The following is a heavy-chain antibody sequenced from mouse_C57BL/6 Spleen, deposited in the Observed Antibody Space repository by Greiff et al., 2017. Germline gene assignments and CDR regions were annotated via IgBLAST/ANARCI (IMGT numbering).Heavy chain of an antibody. D-gene: IGHD1-1*01. CDR1: GYAFSSYW. CDR2: IYPGDGDT. CDR3: ARSGSTGRGYYFDY. J-gene: IGHJ2*01. Sequence: QVQLKQSGAELVKPGASVKISCKASGYAFSSYWMNWVKQRPGKGLEWIGQIYPGDGDTNYNGKFKGKATLTADKSSSTAYMQLSSLTSEDSAVYFCARSGSTGRGYYFDYWGQGTTLTVSS. V-gene: IGHV1-80*01.